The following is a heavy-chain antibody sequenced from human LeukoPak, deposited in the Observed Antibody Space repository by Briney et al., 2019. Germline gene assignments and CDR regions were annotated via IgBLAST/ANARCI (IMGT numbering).Heavy chain of an antibody. CDR1: GYTFTSYA. J-gene: IGHJ6*03. D-gene: IGHD2-15*01. V-gene: IGHV1-2*02. Sequence: ASVKVSCKASGYTFTSYAMNWVRQAPGQGLEWMGWINPNSGGTNYAQKFQGRVTMTRDTSISTAYMELSRLRSDDTAVYYCARDLCSGGSCSDYYYYYMDVWGKGTTVTISS. CDR2: INPNSGGT. CDR3: ARDLCSGGSCSDYYYYYMDV.